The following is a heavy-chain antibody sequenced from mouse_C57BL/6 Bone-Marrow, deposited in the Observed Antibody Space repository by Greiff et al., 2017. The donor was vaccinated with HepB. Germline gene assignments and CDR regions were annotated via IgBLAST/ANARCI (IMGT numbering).Heavy chain of an antibody. CDR3: ARSGPDY. Sequence: QVQLQQSGAELVMPGASVKLSCKASGYTFTSYWMHWVKQRPGQGLEWIGEIDPSDSYTNYNQKFKGKSTLTVDKSSSTAYMQLSSLTSEDSAVYYCARSGPDYWGQGTTLTVSS. CDR1: GYTFTSYW. V-gene: IGHV1-69*01. CDR2: IDPSDSYT. D-gene: IGHD3-1*01. J-gene: IGHJ2*01.